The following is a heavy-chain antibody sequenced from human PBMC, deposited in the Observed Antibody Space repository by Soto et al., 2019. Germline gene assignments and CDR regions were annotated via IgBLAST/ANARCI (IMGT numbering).Heavy chain of an antibody. V-gene: IGHV4-34*01. CDR2: IDRSGRT. Sequence: PSETLSLTCTMYSQSFSDYYWNWIRQTPGKGLEWIGEIDRSGRTKYNPSLKSRLIISIDTSKNQFSLKVGSVTAADTAVYYCASSSLYGMDVWGQGTTVTVSS. J-gene: IGHJ6*02. CDR3: ASSSLYGMDV. CDR1: SQSFSDYY.